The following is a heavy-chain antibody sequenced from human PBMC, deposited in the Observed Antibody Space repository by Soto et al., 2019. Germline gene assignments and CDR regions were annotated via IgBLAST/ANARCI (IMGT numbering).Heavy chain of an antibody. V-gene: IGHV4-30-4*01. CDR1: GGSTSSDNY. CDR2: IYYSGNT. D-gene: IGHD3-16*01. Sequence: QVQLQESGPGLVKPSQTLSLTCTVSGGSTSSDNYWSWIRQPPGKGLEWIGHIYYSGNTDYKPSLKRRLAISIDTSKNQFALKLSSVTAADTAVYFCAREGGESSDGLYYFDSWGQGSLVTVSS. J-gene: IGHJ4*02. CDR3: AREGGESSDGLYYFDS.